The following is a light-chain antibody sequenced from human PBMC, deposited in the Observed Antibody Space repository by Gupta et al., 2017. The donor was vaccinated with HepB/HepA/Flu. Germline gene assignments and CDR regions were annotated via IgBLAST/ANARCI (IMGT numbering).Light chain of an antibody. CDR1: QSLLHSDGKTY. Sequence: DIVMTQTPLSLSVTPGQPASISCESSQSLLHSDGKTYLYWYLQNPGQPPKLLIYEASNRFSGVPDRFSGSESGTYFTLKISRVEAEDVGVYYCRQRIQLPLTFGHGTKVDIK. CDR2: EAS. J-gene: IGKJ3*01. V-gene: IGKV2D-29*01. CDR3: RQRIQLPLT.